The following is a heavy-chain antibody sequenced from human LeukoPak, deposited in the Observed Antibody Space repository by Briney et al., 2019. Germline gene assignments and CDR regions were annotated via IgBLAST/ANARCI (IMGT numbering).Heavy chain of an antibody. CDR3: ARDPNLGIAAHPFDY. D-gene: IGHD6-13*01. CDR1: GYTFTSYG. Sequence: GASVKVSCKASGYTFTSYGISWVRQAPGQGLEWMGWISAYNGNTNYAQKLQGRVTMTTDTSTSTAYMELRSLRSDDTAVYYCARDPNLGIAAHPFDYWGQGTLVTASS. CDR2: ISAYNGNT. J-gene: IGHJ4*02. V-gene: IGHV1-18*01.